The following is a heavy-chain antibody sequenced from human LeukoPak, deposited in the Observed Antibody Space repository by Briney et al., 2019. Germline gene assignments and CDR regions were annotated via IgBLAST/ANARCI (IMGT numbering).Heavy chain of an antibody. CDR2: ISYDGSNK. CDR3: ARDGGYCSSTSCYGEYYFDY. D-gene: IGHD2-2*01. V-gene: IGHV3-30*04. J-gene: IGHJ4*02. Sequence: GGSLRLSCAASGFTFSSYAMHWVRQAPGKGLEWVAVISYDGSNKYYADSVKGRFTISRDNSKNTLYLQMNSLRAEDTAVYYRARDGGYCSSTSCYGEYYFDYWGQGTLVTVSS. CDR1: GFTFSSYA.